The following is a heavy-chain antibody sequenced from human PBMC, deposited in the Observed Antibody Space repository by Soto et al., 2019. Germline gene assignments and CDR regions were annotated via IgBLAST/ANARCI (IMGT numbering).Heavy chain of an antibody. J-gene: IGHJ6*01. CDR1: GFTFSNFE. Sequence: WGSLRVSCAPSGFTFSNFEMHWVRQAPGKGLDWVSYINTAGSTKYYAESVKGRFTISRDNARKSLFLQMNSLRAEDTAVYYCARAECSSPDCLTAYYSYGLDVWGQGSTVTVSS. V-gene: IGHV3-48*03. D-gene: IGHD3-9*01. CDR3: ARAECSSPDCLTAYYSYGLDV. CDR2: INTAGSTK.